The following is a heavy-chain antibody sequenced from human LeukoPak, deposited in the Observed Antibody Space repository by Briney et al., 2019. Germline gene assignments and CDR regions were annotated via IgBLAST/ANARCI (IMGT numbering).Heavy chain of an antibody. V-gene: IGHV3-20*04. D-gene: IGHD3-10*01. J-gene: IGHJ4*02. CDR1: GFTFDDYG. Sequence: GGSLILSCAASGFTFDDYGMSWVRQAPGKGLEWVSGINWNGGSTGYADSVKGRFTISRDNAKNSLYLQMNSLRAEDTALYYCAGGYYYGSRTFDYWGQGTLVTVSS. CDR3: AGGYYYGSRTFDY. CDR2: INWNGGST.